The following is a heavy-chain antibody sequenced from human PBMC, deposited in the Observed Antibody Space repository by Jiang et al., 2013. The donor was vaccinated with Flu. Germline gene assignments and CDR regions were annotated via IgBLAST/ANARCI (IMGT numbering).Heavy chain of an antibody. CDR2: IIPILNII. D-gene: IGHD1-20*01. Sequence: VQLVESGVEVRKPGSSVKVSCKASGGTFSSHAISWVRQAPGQGPEWMGGIIPILNIINYAQRFQDRVTITAAKSTSTVYMELSSLTSEDTAMYYCARGSYHWSDRYYYYY. CDR3: ARGSYHWSDRYYYYY. V-gene: IGHV1-69*17. CDR1: GGTFSSHA. J-gene: IGHJ6*01.